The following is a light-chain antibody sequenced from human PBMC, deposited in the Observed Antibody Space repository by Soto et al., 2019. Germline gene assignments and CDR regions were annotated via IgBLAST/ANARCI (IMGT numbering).Light chain of an antibody. J-gene: IGKJ1*01. Sequence: EIVLTQSPDTVSLSPGEGATLSCRASQSVSSSELAWYQQKPGQVPRLLIYGASRRATGVSDRFSGSGSGTDFSLTISRLEPXDXXXXXXXXXXXSPRTFGQGTKVEIK. V-gene: IGKV3-20*01. CDR3: XXXXXSPRT. CDR2: GAS. CDR1: QSVSSSE.